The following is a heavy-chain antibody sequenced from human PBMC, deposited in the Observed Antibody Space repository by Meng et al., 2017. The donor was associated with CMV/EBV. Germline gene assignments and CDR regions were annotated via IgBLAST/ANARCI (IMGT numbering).Heavy chain of an antibody. Sequence: QVVRSGAEVKKPGDVVKVSCKAFGYTFTSYGISWGRQAPGKGLEWMGWNSAYNGNTNYAQKLQGRVTMTTDTSTSTAYMELRSLRSDDTAVYYCAAYPQTMVRGVALWGAFDYWGQGTLVTVSS. CDR1: GYTFTSYG. J-gene: IGHJ4*02. CDR3: AAYPQTMVRGVALWGAFDY. D-gene: IGHD3-10*01. V-gene: IGHV1-18*01. CDR2: NSAYNGNT.